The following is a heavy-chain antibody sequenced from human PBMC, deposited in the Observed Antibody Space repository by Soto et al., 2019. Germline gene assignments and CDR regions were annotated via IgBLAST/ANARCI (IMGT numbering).Heavy chain of an antibody. CDR1: GGTFSSYA. D-gene: IGHD5-18*01. V-gene: IGHV1-69*13. J-gene: IGHJ4*02. CDR2: IIPIFGTA. Sequence: GASVKVSCKASGGTFSSYAISWVRQAPGQGLEWMGGIIPIFGTANYAQKFQGRVTITADESTSTAYMELSSLRSEDTAAYYCARGRTGYSYGPAGYWGQGTLVTVSS. CDR3: ARGRTGYSYGPAGY.